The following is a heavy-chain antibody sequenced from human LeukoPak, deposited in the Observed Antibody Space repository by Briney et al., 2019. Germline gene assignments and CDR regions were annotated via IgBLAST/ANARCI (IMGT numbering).Heavy chain of an antibody. CDR1: GFTFSSYA. D-gene: IGHD1-26*01. J-gene: IGHJ4*02. Sequence: GGSLRLSCAASGFTFSSYAMSWVRQAPGKGLEWVSAIGGSGGSTYYADSVKGRFTISRDNSRNTLYLQMNSLRAEDTAVYYCAARSGISPYYVYYWGQGTLVIVTS. CDR2: IGGSGGST. CDR3: AARSGISPYYVYY. V-gene: IGHV3-23*01.